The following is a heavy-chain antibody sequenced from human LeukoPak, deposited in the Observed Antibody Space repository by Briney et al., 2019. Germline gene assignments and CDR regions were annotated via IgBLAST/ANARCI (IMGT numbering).Heavy chain of an antibody. J-gene: IGHJ4*02. CDR3: ATATRYFDWLLPLDY. CDR1: GGTFSSYA. V-gene: IGHV1-69*13. D-gene: IGHD3-9*01. Sequence: SVKVSCKASGGTFSSYAISWVRQAPGQGLEWMGGIIPIFGTANYAQKFQGRVTITADESTSTAYMELSSLRSEDTAVYYCATATRYFDWLLPLDYWGEGTLVTVSS. CDR2: IIPIFGTA.